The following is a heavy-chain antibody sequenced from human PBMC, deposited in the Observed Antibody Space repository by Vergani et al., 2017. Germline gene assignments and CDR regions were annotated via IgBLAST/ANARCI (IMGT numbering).Heavy chain of an antibody. CDR2: INPSGGST. J-gene: IGHJ6*02. CDR1: GYTFISYY. CDR3: TRETLRQLWAPGYYYGMDV. D-gene: IGHD5-18*01. V-gene: IGHV1-46*01. Sequence: QVQLVQSGAEVKKPGASVTVSCKASGYTFISYYMHWVRPAPGQGLAWMGIINPSGGSTSYAQKFQGRVTMTRDTSTSTVYMDMSSLRSEDTAVYYCTRETLRQLWAPGYYYGMDVWGQGTTVTVSS.